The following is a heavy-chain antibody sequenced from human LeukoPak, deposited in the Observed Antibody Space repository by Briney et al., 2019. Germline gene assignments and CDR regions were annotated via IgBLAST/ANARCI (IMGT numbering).Heavy chain of an antibody. D-gene: IGHD3-16*01. CDR1: GGSFSGYY. J-gene: IGHJ3*02. CDR2: INHSGSN. Sequence: SETLSLTCAVYGGSFSGYYWSWIRQPPGKGLEWIGEINHSGSNNYNPSLKSRVTISVDTSKNQFSLKLSSVTAADTAVYYCARARLRLRPLDAFDIWGQGTMVTVSS. V-gene: IGHV4-34*01. CDR3: ARARLRLRPLDAFDI.